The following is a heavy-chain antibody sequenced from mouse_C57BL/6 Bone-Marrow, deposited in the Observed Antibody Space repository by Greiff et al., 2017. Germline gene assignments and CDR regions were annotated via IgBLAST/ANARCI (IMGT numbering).Heavy chain of an antibody. CDR2: IDPSDSYT. J-gene: IGHJ3*01. CDR3: ARWGWLHFAY. Sequence: QVQLQQPGAELVKPGASVKLSCKASGYTFTSYWMQWVKQRPGQGLEWIGEIDPSDSYTNYNQKFKGKATLTVDTSSSTAYMQLSSLTSEDSAVYYCARWGWLHFAYWGQGTLVTVSA. CDR1: GYTFTSYW. D-gene: IGHD2-3*01. V-gene: IGHV1-50*01.